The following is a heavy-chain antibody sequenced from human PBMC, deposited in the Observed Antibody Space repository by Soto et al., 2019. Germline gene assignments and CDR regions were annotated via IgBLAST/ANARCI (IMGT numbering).Heavy chain of an antibody. J-gene: IGHJ6*02. CDR3: ARGMGPTGTLNYYGMDG. CDR1: GFTVSSNY. Sequence: LRLSCAASGFTVSSNYMSWVRQAPGKGLEWVSVIYSGGSTYYADSVKGRFTISRDNSKNTLYLQMNSLRAEDTAVYYCARGMGPTGTLNYYGMDGWGPGTTITVYS. D-gene: IGHD1-7*01. V-gene: IGHV3-53*01. CDR2: IYSGGST.